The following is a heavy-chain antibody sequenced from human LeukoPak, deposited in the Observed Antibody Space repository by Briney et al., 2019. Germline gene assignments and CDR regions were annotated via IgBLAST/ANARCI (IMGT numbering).Heavy chain of an antibody. CDR1: GFTFSSYS. D-gene: IGHD3-10*01. CDR3: ARGSGEYY. CDR2: ISSSGRTT. V-gene: IGHV3-48*02. J-gene: IGHJ4*02. Sequence: PSGGSLRLSCEGSGFTFSSYSMNWVRQAPGKGLEWVSYISSSGRTTYYADSVTGRFTISRDNARNSLYLQMNSLRDEDTAVYYGARGSGEYYWGQGTLVTVPS.